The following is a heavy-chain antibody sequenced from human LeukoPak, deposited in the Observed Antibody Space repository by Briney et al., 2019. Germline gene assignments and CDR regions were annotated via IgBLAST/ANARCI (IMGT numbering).Heavy chain of an antibody. CDR2: VYSSGNT. D-gene: IGHD3-22*01. J-gene: IGHJ6*03. V-gene: IGHV4-4*08. Sequence: SETLSLTCTVSGDSISDYYWSWVRQPPGKGLEWIGYVYSSGNTQYKPSLKSRVTIYIDTSKNQLSLKLRSVTAADTAVYYCARMHTYYFDGYDPRGYYYYYMDVWGRGTSVAVSS. CDR3: ARMHTYYFDGYDPRGYYYYYMDV. CDR1: GDSISDYY.